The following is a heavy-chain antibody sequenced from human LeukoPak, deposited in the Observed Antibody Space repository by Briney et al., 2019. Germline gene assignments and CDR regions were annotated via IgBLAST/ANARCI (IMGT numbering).Heavy chain of an antibody. D-gene: IGHD2-2*01. Sequence: NPSEPLSLTCIVPGDSVSGYYWNWIRQPPGKGLEWIGYTHHSGNTLYNPSLKSRVTTSVDTSKNQFSLSLSSVTAADTAVYYCARGSAAMEDIWGQGTMVTVSS. V-gene: IGHV4-59*02. CDR1: GDSVSGYY. CDR3: ARGSAAMEDI. J-gene: IGHJ3*02. CDR2: THHSGNT.